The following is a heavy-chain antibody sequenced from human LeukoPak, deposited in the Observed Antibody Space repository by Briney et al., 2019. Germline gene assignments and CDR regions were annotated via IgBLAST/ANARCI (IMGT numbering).Heavy chain of an antibody. D-gene: IGHD1-7*01. J-gene: IGHJ6*03. CDR2: IYYSGST. Sequence: SETLSLTCTVSGGSVSSGSYYWSWIRQPPGKGLEWIGYIYYSGSTNYNPSLKSRVTISVDTSKNQFSLKLSSVTAADTAVYYCAREKLGAYYYYVDAWGKGTTVTVSS. CDR3: AREKLGAYYYYVDA. V-gene: IGHV4-61*01. CDR1: GGSVSSGSYY.